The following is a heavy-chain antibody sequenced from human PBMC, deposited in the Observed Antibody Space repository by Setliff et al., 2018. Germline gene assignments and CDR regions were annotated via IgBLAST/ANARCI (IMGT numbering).Heavy chain of an antibody. Sequence: SETLSLTCRVSGDSISDYHWSWIRQPPGQGLEWIGYIYSSGRTNYNPSLKSRVSLSLDTSKNQFPLDLSSVTPADTAVYYCARELGLRAPFDFWGQGILVTVS. CDR2: IYSSGRT. CDR1: GDSISDYH. V-gene: IGHV4-59*01. J-gene: IGHJ4*02. CDR3: ARELGLRAPFDF. D-gene: IGHD4-17*01.